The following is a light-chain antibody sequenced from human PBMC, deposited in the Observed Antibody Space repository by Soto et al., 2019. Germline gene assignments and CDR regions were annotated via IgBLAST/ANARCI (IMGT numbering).Light chain of an antibody. J-gene: IGKJ4*01. V-gene: IGKV1-9*01. CDR3: QQLNSYPRLT. Sequence: DIQLTQSPSFLSASVGDRVTITCRASQGISSYLAWYQQKPGKAPKLLIYAASTLRSGVPSRFSGSGSGTEFTLTISSLQPEDFATYSCQQLNSYPRLTFGGGTKVEMK. CDR2: AAS. CDR1: QGISSY.